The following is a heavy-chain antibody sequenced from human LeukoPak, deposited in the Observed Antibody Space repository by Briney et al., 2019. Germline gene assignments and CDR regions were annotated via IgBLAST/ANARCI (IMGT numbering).Heavy chain of an antibody. CDR2: TYYRSKWYN. CDR3: ARGLRDGYTLGYYMDV. D-gene: IGHD5-24*01. J-gene: IGHJ6*03. V-gene: IGHV6-1*01. CDR1: GDSVSSNSAA. Sequence: SQTLSLTCAISGDSVSSNSAAWNWIRQSPSRGLEWLGRTYYRSKWYNDYAVSVKSRITINPDTSKNQFSLQLNSVTPEDTAVYHCARGLRDGYTLGYYMDVWGKGTTVTVSS.